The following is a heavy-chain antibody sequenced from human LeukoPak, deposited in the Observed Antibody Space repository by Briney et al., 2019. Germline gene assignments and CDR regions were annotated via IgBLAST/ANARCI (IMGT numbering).Heavy chain of an antibody. J-gene: IGHJ3*02. CDR3: ARDLNSGYDDDAFDI. CDR1: GFTFSSYA. CDR2: ISYDGSNK. V-gene: IGHV3-30*04. D-gene: IGHD5-12*01. Sequence: GRSLRLSCAASGFTFSSYAMHWVRQAPGKGLEWVAVISYDGSNKYYADSVKGRFTISRDNSKNTLYLQMNSLRAEDTAVYYCARDLNSGYDDDAFDIWGQGTKVTVSS.